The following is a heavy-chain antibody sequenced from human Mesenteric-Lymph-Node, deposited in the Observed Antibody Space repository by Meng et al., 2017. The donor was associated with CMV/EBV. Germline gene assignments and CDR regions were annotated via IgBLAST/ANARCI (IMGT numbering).Heavy chain of an antibody. Sequence: FSLSTSGVGVGWSRQPPGKALEWLALIYWDDDKRYSPSLKSRLTITKDTSKNQVVLTMTNMDPVDTATYYCAHLASYYGSGSYSPFDYWGQGTLVTVSS. CDR1: FSLSTSGVG. CDR2: IYWDDDK. V-gene: IGHV2-5*02. CDR3: AHLASYYGSGSYSPFDY. J-gene: IGHJ4*02. D-gene: IGHD3-10*01.